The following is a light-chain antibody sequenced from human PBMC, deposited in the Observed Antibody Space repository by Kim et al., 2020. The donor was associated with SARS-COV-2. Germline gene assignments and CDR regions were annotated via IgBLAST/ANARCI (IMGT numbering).Light chain of an antibody. J-gene: IGLJ2*01. CDR1: SNDVGGYDF. CDR2: EVF. CDR3: TSYAASNLMV. V-gene: IGLV2-8*01. Sequence: QSALTQPPSASGSPGQSVTISCTGTSNDVGGYDFVSWYQQHPGEAPKLIIYEVFKRPSGVPDRFSGSKSGNTASLTVSGLQAEDEADYYCTSYAASNLMVFGGGTQLTVL.